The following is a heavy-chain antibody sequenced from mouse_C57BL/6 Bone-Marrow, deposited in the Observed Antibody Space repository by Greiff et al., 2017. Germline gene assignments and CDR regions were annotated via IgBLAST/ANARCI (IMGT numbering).Heavy chain of an antibody. D-gene: IGHD2-1*01. CDR1: GYTFTSYG. J-gene: IGHJ2*01. Sequence: VQLQQSDAELVKPGASVKLSCKASGYTFTSYGISWVKQRTGQGLEWIGEIYPRSGNTYYNEKFKGKATLTADKSSSTAYMELRSLTSEDSAVYFCARWAGNYVGDYWGQGTTLTVSS. CDR3: ARWAGNYVGDY. V-gene: IGHV1-81*01. CDR2: IYPRSGNT.